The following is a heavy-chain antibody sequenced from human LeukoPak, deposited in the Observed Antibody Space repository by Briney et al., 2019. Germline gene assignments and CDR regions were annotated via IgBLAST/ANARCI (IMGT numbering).Heavy chain of an antibody. CDR1: GFTFSSYG. V-gene: IGHV3-30*18. J-gene: IGHJ6*02. Sequence: PGRSLGLSCAASGFTFSSYGMHWVRQAPGKGLEWVAVISYDGSNKYYADSVKGRFTIPRDNSKNTLYLQMNSLRAEDTAVYYCAKDIAAAGPYYYYYGMDVWGQGTTVTVSS. D-gene: IGHD6-13*01. CDR3: AKDIAAAGPYYYYYGMDV. CDR2: ISYDGSNK.